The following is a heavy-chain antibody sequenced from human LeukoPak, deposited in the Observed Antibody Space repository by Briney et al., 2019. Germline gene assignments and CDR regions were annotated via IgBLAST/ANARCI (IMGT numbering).Heavy chain of an antibody. CDR1: GGSISSGSYY. CDR3: ASQQVLRFLAWFDP. J-gene: IGHJ5*02. D-gene: IGHD3-3*01. CDR2: IYTSGST. V-gene: IGHV4-61*02. Sequence: SETLSLTCTVSGGSISSGSYYWSWIRQPAGKGLEWIGRIYTSGSTNYNPSLKSRVTISVDTSKNQFSLKLSSVTAADTAVYYCASQQVLRFLAWFDPWGQGTLVTVSS.